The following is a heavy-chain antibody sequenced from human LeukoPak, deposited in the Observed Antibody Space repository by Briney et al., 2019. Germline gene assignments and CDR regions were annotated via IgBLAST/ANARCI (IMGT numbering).Heavy chain of an antibody. J-gene: IGHJ4*02. D-gene: IGHD6-13*01. CDR1: GFTFSNYA. CDR3: AKAIYPGYSSSWRGPPFDC. Sequence: GGSLRLSCAASGFTFSNYAMSWVRQAPGKGLEWVSAISGSGGSTYYADSVKGRFTISRDNSKNTLYLQMNSLRAEDTAVYYCAKAIYPGYSSSWRGPPFDCWGQGTLVTVSS. CDR2: ISGSGGST. V-gene: IGHV3-23*01.